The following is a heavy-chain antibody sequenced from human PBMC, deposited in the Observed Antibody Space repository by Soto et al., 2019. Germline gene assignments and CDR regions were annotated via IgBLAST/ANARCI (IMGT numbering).Heavy chain of an antibody. Sequence: QVQLQQWGAGPLRPLETLSLTCGVSGGSFSGYYWAWIRQSPGKGLEWIGEINDRGSINYNPSLKSRVRMSVDTSKNHCSLNLWSVTAADWAVYYCARESHDILTGPPWVWYFDLWGRGTLVTVSS. CDR3: ARESHDILTGPPWVWYFDL. D-gene: IGHD3-9*01. CDR2: INDRGSI. J-gene: IGHJ2*01. V-gene: IGHV4-34*01. CDR1: GGSFSGYY.